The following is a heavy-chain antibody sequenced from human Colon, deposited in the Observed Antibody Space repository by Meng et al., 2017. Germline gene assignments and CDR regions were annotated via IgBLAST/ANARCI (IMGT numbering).Heavy chain of an antibody. V-gene: IGHV4-59*01. J-gene: IGHJ5*02. CDR1: GGSISSYY. CDR3: ARDSSGGYNWFDP. CDR2: IYYSGST. Sequence: GQLQESGPVLVKPSDTLSLPCTVSGGSISSYYWRWIRQPPGKGLEWIGYIYYSGSTNYNPSLKSRVTISVDTSKNQFSLKLSSVTAADTAVYYCARDSSGGYNWFDPWDQGTLVTVSS. D-gene: IGHD6-25*01.